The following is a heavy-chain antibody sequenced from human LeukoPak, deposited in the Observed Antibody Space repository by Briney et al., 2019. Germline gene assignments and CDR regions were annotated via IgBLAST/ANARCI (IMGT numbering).Heavy chain of an antibody. D-gene: IGHD3-9*01. Sequence: GRSLRLSCAASGSTFSSYAMNWVRQAPGKGLEWVAVISYDGSNKYYADSVKGRFTISRDNSKNTLYLQMNSLRAEDTAVYYCAREESPPFPDILTGYPDYWGQGTLVTVSS. J-gene: IGHJ4*02. CDR1: GSTFSSYA. V-gene: IGHV3-30*04. CDR2: ISYDGSNK. CDR3: AREESPPFPDILTGYPDY.